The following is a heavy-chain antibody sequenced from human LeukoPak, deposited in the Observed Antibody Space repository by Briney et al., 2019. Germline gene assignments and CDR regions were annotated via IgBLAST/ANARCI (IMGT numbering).Heavy chain of an antibody. CDR3: ARDLGGGHDYGDY. CDR1: DNTFTNYY. D-gene: IGHD3-16*01. J-gene: IGHJ4*02. Sequence: ASVKVSCKASDNTFTNYYMHWVRQAPGQGLEWLGIINLDGDRTNYAQTFQGRVTMTTDTSTSTVYMELRSLRSDDTAVYYCARDLGGGHDYGDYWGQGTLVTVSS. V-gene: IGHV1-46*01. CDR2: INLDGDRT.